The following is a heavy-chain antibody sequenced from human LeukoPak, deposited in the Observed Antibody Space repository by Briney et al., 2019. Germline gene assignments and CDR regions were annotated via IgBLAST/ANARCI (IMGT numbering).Heavy chain of an antibody. CDR1: GGSISSNYYY. V-gene: IGHV4-39*07. CDR2: LYYSGIT. CDR3: ARDIVVVRADSLYYDYFGMDG. D-gene: IGHD2-2*01. Sequence: SESLSLTCTVSGGSISSNYYYWGWLRQPPGKGLEWIGSLYYSGITYYNPALKSRVTMSVDTSKNQFSLKLSSVTAADTAVYYCARDIVVVRADSLYYDYFGMDGWGQGTTVTVSS. J-gene: IGHJ6*02.